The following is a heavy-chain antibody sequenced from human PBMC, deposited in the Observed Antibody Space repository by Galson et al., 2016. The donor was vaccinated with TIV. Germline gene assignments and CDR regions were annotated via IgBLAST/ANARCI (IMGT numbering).Heavy chain of an antibody. Sequence: LRLSCATSGFTFSRYGMHWVRQAPGKGLEWVAVIWYEGNNRDYADSVKGRFTISRDNSKNTLYLHMNSLRVEGTAVYYCARMFGLDSGYDAWGQGTLVTVSS. CDR2: IWYEGNNR. D-gene: IGHD5-12*01. CDR3: ARMFGLDSGYDA. J-gene: IGHJ5*02. CDR1: GFTFSRYG. V-gene: IGHV3-33*01.